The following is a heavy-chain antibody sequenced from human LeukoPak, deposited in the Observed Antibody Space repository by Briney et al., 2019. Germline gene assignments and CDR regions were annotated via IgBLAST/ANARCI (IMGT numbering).Heavy chain of an antibody. CDR3: ARDSDSGSSSHYYYMDV. CDR1: GYTFTSYY. CDR2: INPGGGST. Sequence: ASVKVSCKAFGYTFTSYYMHWVRQAPGQGLEWMGIINPGGGSTTYAQKFQGRVTMTRDMSTNTVYMELNSLRSEDAAVYYCARDSDSGSSSHYYYMDVWGKGTTVTVSS. J-gene: IGHJ6*03. V-gene: IGHV1-46*01. D-gene: IGHD1-26*01.